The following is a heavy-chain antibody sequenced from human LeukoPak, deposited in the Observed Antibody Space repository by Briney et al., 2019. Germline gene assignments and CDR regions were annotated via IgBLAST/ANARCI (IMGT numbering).Heavy chain of an antibody. Sequence: PGGSLRLSCAASGFTFDDYVMHWVRQAPGKGLEWVSLISWDGGSTYYADSVKGRFTISRDNSKNSLYLQMNSLRAEDTALYYCAKGTTVVTPSYFDYWGQGTLVTVSS. V-gene: IGHV3-43D*03. CDR3: AKGTTVVTPSYFDY. CDR2: ISWDGGST. J-gene: IGHJ4*02. D-gene: IGHD4-23*01. CDR1: GFTFDDYV.